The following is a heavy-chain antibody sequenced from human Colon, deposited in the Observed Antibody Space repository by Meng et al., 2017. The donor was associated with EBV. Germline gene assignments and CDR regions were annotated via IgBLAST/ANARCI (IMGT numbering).Heavy chain of an antibody. CDR1: GYTFTRYP. D-gene: IGHD6-19*01. CDR3: GTLKYTSGFYGPAY. Sequence: QLVQSGSELKKPGASLKVSCKASGYTFTRYPMNWVRQAPGQGLEWMGWISTNTGNPTYAQGFTGRFVFSVDTSVSTAYLQISSLKAEDTAVYYCGTLKYTSGFYGPAYWGQGALVTVSS. CDR2: ISTNTGNP. J-gene: IGHJ4*02. V-gene: IGHV7-4-1*02.